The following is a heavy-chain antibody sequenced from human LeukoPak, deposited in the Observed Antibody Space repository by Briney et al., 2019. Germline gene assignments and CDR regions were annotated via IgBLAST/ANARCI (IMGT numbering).Heavy chain of an antibody. CDR1: GGSFSGYY. V-gene: IGHV4-34*01. CDR2: INHSRSI. D-gene: IGHD2-21*01. CDR3: ARSPIVSGSCGDYAFDI. J-gene: IGHJ3*02. Sequence: SETLSLTCAVYGGSFSGYYWSCIRQPPGKGLEWIGEINHSRSINYNPSLTSLKSRVTISVDTSKNQFSLKLSSVTAADTAVYYCARSPIVSGSCGDYAFDIWGEGTMVTVSS.